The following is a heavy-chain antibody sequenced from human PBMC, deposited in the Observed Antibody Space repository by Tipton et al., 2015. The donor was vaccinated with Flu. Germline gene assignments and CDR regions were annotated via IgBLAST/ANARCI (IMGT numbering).Heavy chain of an antibody. D-gene: IGHD4-11*01. CDR3: ARRDYSNYVSDPKNWFAP. CDR1: GGSINGDSHF. CDR2: IYITGHT. Sequence: TLSLTCTVSGGSINGDSHFWSWIRQPAGKELELIGRIYITGHTNYNPSLESRLTISLDPSKNQFSLKLSSVTAADTAVYYCARRDYSNYVSDPKNWFAPWGQGTLVTVSS. J-gene: IGHJ5*02. V-gene: IGHV4-61*02.